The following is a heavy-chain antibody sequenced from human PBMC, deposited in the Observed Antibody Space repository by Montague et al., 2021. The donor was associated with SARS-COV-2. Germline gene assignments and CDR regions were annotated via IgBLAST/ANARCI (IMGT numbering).Heavy chain of an antibody. Sequence: SETLSLTCAVYGGSLSGYYWSWIRQPPGKGLEWIGEINHSGSTNXNPSLKSRVTISLDTSKNQFSLKLSSATAADTAVYYCARGRRRYNWRDETSYYYGMDVWGQGTTVTVSS. CDR1: GGSLSGYY. D-gene: IGHD1-20*01. CDR3: ARGRRRYNWRDETSYYYGMDV. CDR2: INHSGST. V-gene: IGHV4-34*01. J-gene: IGHJ6*02.